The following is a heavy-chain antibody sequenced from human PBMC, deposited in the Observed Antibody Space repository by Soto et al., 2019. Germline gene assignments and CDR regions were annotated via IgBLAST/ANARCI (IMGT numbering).Heavy chain of an antibody. J-gene: IGHJ5*02. Sequence: GGSLRLSCAASGFTFSSYAMSWVRQAPGKGLEWVSAISGSGGSTYYADSVKGRFTISRDNSKNTLYLQMNSLRAEDTAVYYCAKDWSGYHGIPRWFDPWGQGTLVTVSS. V-gene: IGHV3-23*01. CDR1: GFTFSSYA. D-gene: IGHD3-3*01. CDR2: ISGSGGST. CDR3: AKDWSGYHGIPRWFDP.